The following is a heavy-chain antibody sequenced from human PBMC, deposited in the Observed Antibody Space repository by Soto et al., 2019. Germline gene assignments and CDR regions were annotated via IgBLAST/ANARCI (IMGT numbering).Heavy chain of an antibody. V-gene: IGHV6-1*01. J-gene: IGHJ6*02. Sequence: SQTLSLTWATNGDSVSSKSGGGNWIRQSPSRGLEWLGRTDYRSKGYKDYAVSVKSRITINPDTSKNQFSLQLNSVTPEDTAVYYCARDRRAFIAAAGKGPSSFSGMDVLGQGTTVTVSS. D-gene: IGHD6-13*01. CDR2: TDYRSKGYK. CDR1: GDSVSSKSGG. CDR3: ARDRRAFIAAAGKGPSSFSGMDV.